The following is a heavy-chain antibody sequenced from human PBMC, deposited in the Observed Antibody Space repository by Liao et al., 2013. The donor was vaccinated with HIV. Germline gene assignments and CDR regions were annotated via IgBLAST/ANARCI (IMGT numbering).Heavy chain of an antibody. CDR3: ASGGAVRGVMRSLRFDD. CDR1: GGSINSFY. V-gene: IGHV4-59*01. D-gene: IGHD3-10*01. CDR2: IAYSGST. J-gene: IGHJ4*02. Sequence: QVQLQESGPGLMKPSETLSLTCSVSGGSINSFYWSWIRQPPGKGLEWVASIAYSGSTKYNPSVLSRVTISIDTAKNQFSLRLRSVTAADTAVYFCASGGAVRGVMRSLRFDDWGPGTLVTVSS.